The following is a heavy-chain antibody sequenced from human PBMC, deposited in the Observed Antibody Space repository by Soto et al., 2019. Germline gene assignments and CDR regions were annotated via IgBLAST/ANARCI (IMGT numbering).Heavy chain of an antibody. J-gene: IGHJ6*02. CDR3: ARTPVPAASNGMDV. CDR1: GGSISSGGYY. D-gene: IGHD2-2*01. CDR2: IYYSGST. Sequence: PSETLSLTCTVSGGSISSGGYYWSWIRQHPGKGLGWIGYIYYSGSTYYNPSLKSRVTISVDTSKNQFSLKLSSVTAADTAVYYCARTPVPAASNGMDVWGQGTTVTVSS. V-gene: IGHV4-31*03.